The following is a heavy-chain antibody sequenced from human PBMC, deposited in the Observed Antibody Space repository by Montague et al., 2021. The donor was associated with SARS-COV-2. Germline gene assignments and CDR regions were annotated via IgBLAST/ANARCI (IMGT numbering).Heavy chain of an antibody. J-gene: IGHJ5*02. CDR1: GDSIRSSGYY. CDR2: VYYSGST. V-gene: IGHV4-39*01. Sequence: SETLSLTCSVSGDSIRSSGYYWGWIRQPPGKGLEWIGTVYYSGSTNYNPSLKSPVTMPVDTSKNPFSLELRTVTAADTAVYYCARLGFVELWLNLGWFDPWGQGTLVTVSS. CDR3: ARLGFVELWLNLGWFDP. D-gene: IGHD3-16*02.